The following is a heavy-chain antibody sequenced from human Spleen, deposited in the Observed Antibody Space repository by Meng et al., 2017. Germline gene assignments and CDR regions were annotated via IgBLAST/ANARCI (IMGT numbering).Heavy chain of an antibody. J-gene: IGHJ3*02. CDR1: GYTFTGYY. CDR2: INPNSGGT. CDR3: ARTVYGDYLEDAFDI. Sequence: ASVKVSCKASGYTFTGYYMHWVRQAPGQGLEWMGWINPNSGGTNYAQKFQGRVTMTRDTSISTAYMELSRLRSDDTAVYYCARTVYGDYLEDAFDIWGQGTMVTVSS. V-gene: IGHV1-2*02. D-gene: IGHD4-17*01.